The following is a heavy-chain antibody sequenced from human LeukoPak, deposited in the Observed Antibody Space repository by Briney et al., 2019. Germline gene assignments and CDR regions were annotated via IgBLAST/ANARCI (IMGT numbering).Heavy chain of an antibody. CDR3: AALQTVDTAMVPPLDY. Sequence: PGGSLRLSCAASGFTFSSYGMHWVRQAPGKGLEWVAVISYDGSNKYYADSVKGRFTISRDNSKNTLYLQMNSLRAEDTAVYYCAALQTVDTAMVPPLDYWGQGTLVTVSS. CDR1: GFTFSSYG. CDR2: ISYDGSNK. V-gene: IGHV3-30*03. D-gene: IGHD5-18*01. J-gene: IGHJ4*02.